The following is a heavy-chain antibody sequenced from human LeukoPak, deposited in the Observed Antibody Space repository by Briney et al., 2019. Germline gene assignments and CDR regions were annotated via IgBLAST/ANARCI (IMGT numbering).Heavy chain of an antibody. CDR2: INPNSGGT. D-gene: IGHD4-17*01. V-gene: IGHV1-2*02. Sequence: ASVKVSCKASGYTFTGYYMHWVRQAPGQGLEWMGWINPNSGGTNYAQKFQGRVTMTTDTSTTTAYMELRSLRSDDTAVYYCARGLTHVTNYGDYYMDVWGKGTTVTVSS. J-gene: IGHJ6*03. CDR3: ARGLTHVTNYGDYYMDV. CDR1: GYTFTGYY.